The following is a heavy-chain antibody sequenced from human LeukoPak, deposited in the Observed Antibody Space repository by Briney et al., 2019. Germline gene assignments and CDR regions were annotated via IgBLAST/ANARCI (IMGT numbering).Heavy chain of an antibody. Sequence: SETLSLTCTVSGGSVSSASNHWSWIRQPPGKGLEWIGYMYYSGSTSYNPSLKSRVTISADTSKNQFSLKLSSVTAADTAVYYCARDPGYCSGGSCGNFDYWGQGTLVTVSS. V-gene: IGHV4-61*01. CDR3: ARDPGYCSGGSCGNFDY. CDR1: GGSVSSASNH. CDR2: MYYSGST. J-gene: IGHJ4*02. D-gene: IGHD2-15*01.